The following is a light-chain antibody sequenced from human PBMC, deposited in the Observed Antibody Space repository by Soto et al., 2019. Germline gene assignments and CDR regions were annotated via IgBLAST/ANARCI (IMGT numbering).Light chain of an antibody. CDR2: GVS. J-gene: IGLJ3*02. CDR1: NGDVGGCKY. Sequence: QSVLTQPASVSGSPGQSIAISCTGSNGDVGGCKYVSWYQQHPGKAPKLLIFGVSNRPSGVSNRFSGSKSGNTASLTISGLQAEDEADYYCSSYKGSSTVFGGGTKLTVL. CDR3: SSYKGSSTV. V-gene: IGLV2-14*03.